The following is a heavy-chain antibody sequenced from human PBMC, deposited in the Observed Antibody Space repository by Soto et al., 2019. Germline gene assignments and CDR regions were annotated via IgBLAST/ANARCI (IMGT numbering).Heavy chain of an antibody. Sequence: ASVKVSCKASGYTFTSYAMHWVRQAPGQRLEWMGWINAGNGNTKYSQKFQGRVTITRDTSASTAYMELSSLRSEDTAVYYCARDGRYCSGGSCYAPAAMIDYWGQGTLVNVSS. CDR3: ARDGRYCSGGSCYAPAAMIDY. V-gene: IGHV1-3*01. CDR2: INAGNGNT. D-gene: IGHD2-15*01. J-gene: IGHJ4*02. CDR1: GYTFTSYA.